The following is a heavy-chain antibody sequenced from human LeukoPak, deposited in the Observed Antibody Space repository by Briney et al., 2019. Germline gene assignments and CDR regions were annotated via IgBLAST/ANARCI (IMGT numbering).Heavy chain of an antibody. J-gene: IGHJ4*02. CDR3: ARVNWNYRTFDY. V-gene: IGHV3-21*01. CDR1: GFTFSSYG. Sequence: GGSLRLSCAASGFTFSSYGMNWVRQAPGKGLEWVSSISSSSSYIYYADSVKGRFTISRDNAKNSLYLQMNSLRAEDTAVYYCARVNWNYRTFDYWGQGTLVTVSS. CDR2: ISSSSSYI. D-gene: IGHD1-7*01.